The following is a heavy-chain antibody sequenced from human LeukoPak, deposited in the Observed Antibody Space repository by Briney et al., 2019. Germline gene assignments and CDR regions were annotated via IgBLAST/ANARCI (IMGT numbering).Heavy chain of an antibody. Sequence: GGSLRLSCAASGFTFSSYAMSGVRQAPGEGLEWVSAISGSGGSTYYADSVRGRFTISRDNSKSTLSLQMNSLRAEDTAIYYCATYRQVLLPFESWGQGTLVTVSS. CDR3: ATYRQVLLPFES. D-gene: IGHD2-8*02. CDR2: ISGSGGST. V-gene: IGHV3-23*01. J-gene: IGHJ4*02. CDR1: GFTFSSYA.